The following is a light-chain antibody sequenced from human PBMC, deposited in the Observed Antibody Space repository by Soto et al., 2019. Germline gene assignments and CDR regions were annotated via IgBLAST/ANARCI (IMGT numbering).Light chain of an antibody. CDR3: SSYAGSNNFV. J-gene: IGLJ1*01. Sequence: QSALTQPRSASGSPGQSVTISCTGTSXDVGGYDYVSWYQQHPGKAPKLMIYEVTKRPSGVPDRFSGSKSGNTASLTVSGLQAEDEADYYCSSYAGSNNFVFGTGTKVNVL. V-gene: IGLV2-8*01. CDR2: EVT. CDR1: SXDVGGYDY.